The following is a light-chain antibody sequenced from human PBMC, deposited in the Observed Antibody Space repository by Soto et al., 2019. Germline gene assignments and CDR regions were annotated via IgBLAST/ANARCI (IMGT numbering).Light chain of an antibody. CDR1: QSISSW. CDR3: QHYDNYPYT. V-gene: IGKV1-5*03. CDR2: KAS. Sequence: DIQMTQSPSTLSASVGDRVTITCRASQSISSWLAWYQQKPVKAPNILIYKASSLESGVASRFSGSGYGTEFTLTISSLQADDFATYYCQHYDNYPYTFGQGSKLEIK. J-gene: IGKJ2*01.